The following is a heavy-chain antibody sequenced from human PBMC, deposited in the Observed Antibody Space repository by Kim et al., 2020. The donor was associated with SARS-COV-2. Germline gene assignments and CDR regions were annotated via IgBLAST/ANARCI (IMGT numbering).Heavy chain of an antibody. D-gene: IGHD2-2*02. CDR3: ARQDCSSTSCYTFGYYYYGMDV. CDR1: GGSISSSSYY. V-gene: IGHV4-39*01. J-gene: IGHJ6*02. CDR2: IYYSGST. Sequence: SETLSLTCTVSGGSISSSSYYWGWIRQPPGKGLEWIGSIYYSGSTYYNPSLKSRVTISVDTSKNQFSLKLSSVTAADTAVYYCARQDCSSTSCYTFGYYYYGMDVWGQGTTVTVSS.